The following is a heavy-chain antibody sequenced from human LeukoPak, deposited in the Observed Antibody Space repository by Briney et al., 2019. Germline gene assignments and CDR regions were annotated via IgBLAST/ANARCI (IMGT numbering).Heavy chain of an antibody. CDR1: GGSISSYY. CDR3: ARGDSSGSFDY. D-gene: IGHD3-22*01. V-gene: IGHV4-4*07. CDR2: VYTNGNT. J-gene: IGHJ4*02. Sequence: SETLSLACTVSGGSISSYYWSWIWQPAGKGLEWIGRVYTNGNTNYNPSFKSRVTMSVDTSKNQFSLKLSSVTAADTAVYYCARGDSSGSFDYWGQGTLVTVSS.